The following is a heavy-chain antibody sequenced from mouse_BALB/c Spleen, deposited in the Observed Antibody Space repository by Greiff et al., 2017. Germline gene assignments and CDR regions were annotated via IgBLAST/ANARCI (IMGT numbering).Heavy chain of an antibody. D-gene: IGHD1-1*01. CDR1: GFTFSDYG. CDR2: ISNLAYSI. Sequence: EVKLMESGGGLVQPGGSRKLSCAASGFTFSDYGMAWVRQAPGKGPEWVAFISNLAYSIYYADTVTGRFTISRENAKNTLYLEMSSLRSEDTAMYYCARVYGSSRGYFDVRGAGTTVTVSS. CDR3: ARVYGSSRGYFDV. J-gene: IGHJ1*01. V-gene: IGHV5-15*02.